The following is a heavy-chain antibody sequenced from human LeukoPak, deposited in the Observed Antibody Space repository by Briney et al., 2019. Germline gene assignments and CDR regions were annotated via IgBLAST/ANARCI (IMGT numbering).Heavy chain of an antibody. Sequence: PGGSLRLSCAASGYSFSTYGIQWVRQAPGKGLEWVALIKDDGNNKFYADSVKGRFTLSKDNSKNTLYLQMNSLGPEDTAIYYCAQDHTYALHMWGQGTMVTVSS. J-gene: IGHJ3*02. D-gene: IGHD2-8*01. V-gene: IGHV3-30*02. CDR1: GYSFSTYG. CDR2: IKDDGNNK. CDR3: AQDHTYALHM.